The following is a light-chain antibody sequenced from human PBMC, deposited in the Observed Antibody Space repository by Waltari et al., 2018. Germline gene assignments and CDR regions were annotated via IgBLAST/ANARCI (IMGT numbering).Light chain of an antibody. CDR2: GAS. CDR1: QSVSSN. V-gene: IGKV3-15*01. CDR3: QQYNNWPPRDT. Sequence: EIVMTQSPATLSVSPGERATLSCRASQSVSSNLAWYQQKPGQAPRLLIYGASTRATGIPARFSGSRSGTEFTLTISSLQSEDFAVYYCQQYNNWPPRDTFGQGTKLEIK. J-gene: IGKJ2*01.